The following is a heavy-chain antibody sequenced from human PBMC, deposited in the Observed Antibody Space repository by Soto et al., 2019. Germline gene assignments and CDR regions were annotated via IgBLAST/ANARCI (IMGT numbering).Heavy chain of an antibody. CDR2: MSGSGGST. V-gene: IGHV3-23*01. D-gene: IGHD5-12*01. Sequence: EVQLLASGGGWGQPGGSLSLSCAASGFTFSSYALSGVRQAPGNGLEWVSAMSGSGGSTYYADSVKGRFTSSRDNSKNTLYLQMNSLRAEDTAVYYWAKGNRGYDLSGIDYWGQGTMVTVSS. CDR1: GFTFSSYA. CDR3: AKGNRGYDLSGIDY. J-gene: IGHJ4*02.